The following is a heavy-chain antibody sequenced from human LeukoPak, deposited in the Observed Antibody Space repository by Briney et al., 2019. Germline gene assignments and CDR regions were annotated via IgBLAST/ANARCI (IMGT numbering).Heavy chain of an antibody. CDR1: GGSFSGYY. Sequence: SETLSLTCAVYGGSFSGYYWSWIRQPPGKGLEWIGEINHSGSTNYNPSLKSRVTISVDTSKNQFSLKLSSVTAADTAVYYCAKGYSGTWGWENWFDPWGQGTLVTVSS. CDR2: INHSGST. CDR3: AKGYSGTWGWENWFDP. D-gene: IGHD1-26*01. J-gene: IGHJ5*02. V-gene: IGHV4-34*01.